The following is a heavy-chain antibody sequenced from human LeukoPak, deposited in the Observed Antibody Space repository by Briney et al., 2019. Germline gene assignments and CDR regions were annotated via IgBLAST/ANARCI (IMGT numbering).Heavy chain of an antibody. J-gene: IGHJ3*01. D-gene: IGHD1-1*01. CDR2: ISSSSSTI. V-gene: IGHV3-48*04. CDR3: ARDPRHWNDGADDAFDF. CDR1: GFTFSSYS. Sequence: PGGSLRLSCAASGFTFSSYSMNWVRQAPGKGLEWVSYISSSSSTIYYADSVKGRFTISRDNAKNSLYLQMNSLRAEDTAVYYCARDPRHWNDGADDAFDFWGQGTMVTVSS.